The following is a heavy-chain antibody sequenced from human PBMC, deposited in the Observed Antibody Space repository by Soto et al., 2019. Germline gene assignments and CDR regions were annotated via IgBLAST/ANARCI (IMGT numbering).Heavy chain of an antibody. D-gene: IGHD3-16*02. Sequence: SETLSLTCTVSGGSISSYYWSWIRQPPGKGLEWIGYIYYSGSTNYNPSLKSRVTISVDTSKNQFSLKLSSVTAADTAVYYCARYIMITFGGVIPLEYFDYWGQGTLVTVSS. CDR1: GGSISSYY. V-gene: IGHV4-59*01. J-gene: IGHJ4*02. CDR2: IYYSGST. CDR3: ARYIMITFGGVIPLEYFDY.